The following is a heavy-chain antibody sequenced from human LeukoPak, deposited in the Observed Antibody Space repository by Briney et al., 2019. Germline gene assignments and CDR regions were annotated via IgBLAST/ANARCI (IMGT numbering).Heavy chain of an antibody. CDR2: IYYSGSI. D-gene: IGHD3-10*01. J-gene: IGHJ3*02. CDR3: ARTHMGSGDAFDI. CDR1: GYSISSSNW. V-gene: IGHV4-28*05. Sequence: SETLSLTCAVSGYSISSSNWWGWIRQPPGKGLEWIGYIYYSGSIYYNPSLKSRVTMSVDTSKNQFSLKLSSVTAVDTAVYYCARTHMGSGDAFDIWGQGTMVTVSS.